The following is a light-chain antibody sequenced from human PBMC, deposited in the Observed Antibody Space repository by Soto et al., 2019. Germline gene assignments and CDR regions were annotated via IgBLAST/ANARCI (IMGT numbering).Light chain of an antibody. CDR2: EVS. CDR1: SSDVGGYNY. V-gene: IGLV2-14*01. J-gene: IGLJ3*02. CDR3: SSYTSSSTRV. Sequence: SVVTEPARVCGYPGQSITISCTGTSSDVGGYNYVSWYQQHPGKAPKLMIYEVSNRPSGVSNRFSGSKSGNTASLTISGLQAEDEADYYCSSYTSSSTRVFGGGTKVTVL.